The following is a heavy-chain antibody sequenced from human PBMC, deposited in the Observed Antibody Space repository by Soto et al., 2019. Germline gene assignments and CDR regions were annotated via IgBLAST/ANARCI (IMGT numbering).Heavy chain of an antibody. V-gene: IGHV5-51*01. CDR1: GYSFTSYW. CDR3: ARRGQSSDYDFWSGYVDY. D-gene: IGHD3-3*01. Sequence: GESLTISCKGSGYSFTSYWIVWVRQMPGKGLEWMGIIYPGDSDTRYSPSFQGQVTISADESISTAYLQWSSLKASDTAMYYCARRGQSSDYDFWSGYVDYWGQGTMVTVSS. CDR2: IYPGDSDT. J-gene: IGHJ4*02.